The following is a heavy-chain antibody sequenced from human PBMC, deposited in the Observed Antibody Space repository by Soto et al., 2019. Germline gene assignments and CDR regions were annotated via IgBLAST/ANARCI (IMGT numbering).Heavy chain of an antibody. J-gene: IGHJ6*02. CDR2: INPNSGGT. CDR1: GYTFTGYY. Sequence: ASVKVSCKASGYTFTGYYMHWVRQAPGQGLEWMGWINPNSGGTNYAQKFQGWVTMTRDTSISTAYMELSRLRSDDTAVYYCARGLAYCGGDCYPHSTDYYYYGMDVWGQGTTVTVSS. V-gene: IGHV1-2*04. CDR3: ARGLAYCGGDCYPHSTDYYYYGMDV. D-gene: IGHD2-21*02.